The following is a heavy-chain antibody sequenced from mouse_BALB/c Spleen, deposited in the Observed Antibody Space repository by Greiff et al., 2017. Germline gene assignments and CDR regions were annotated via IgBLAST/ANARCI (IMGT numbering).Heavy chain of an antibody. CDR1: GFTFSSYA. Sequence: EVKLVESGGGLVKPGGSLKLSCAASGFTFSSYAMSWVRQTPEKRLEWVATISSGGSYTYYPDSVKGRFTISRDNAKNTLYLQMSSLRSEDTAMYYCARHEYGYAMDYWGQGTSVTVSS. J-gene: IGHJ4*01. CDR3: ARHEYGYAMDY. D-gene: IGHD5-1*01. CDR2: ISSGGSYT. V-gene: IGHV5-9-3*01.